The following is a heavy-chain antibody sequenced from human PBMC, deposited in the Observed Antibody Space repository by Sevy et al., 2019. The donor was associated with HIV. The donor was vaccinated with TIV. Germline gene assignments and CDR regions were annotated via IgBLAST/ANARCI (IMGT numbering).Heavy chain of an antibody. D-gene: IGHD6-19*01. CDR1: GFTFSSYA. CDR3: AKEGLDPYSSGWYDY. V-gene: IGHV3-23*01. J-gene: IGHJ4*02. CDR2: ISGSGGNT. Sequence: GGSLRLSCAASGFTFSSYAMSWVRQAPGKGLEWVSGISGSGGNTYYADSVKGRFTISRDNSKNTLYLQVNSLEAEDTAIYYCAKEGLDPYSSGWYDYLGQGTLVTVSS.